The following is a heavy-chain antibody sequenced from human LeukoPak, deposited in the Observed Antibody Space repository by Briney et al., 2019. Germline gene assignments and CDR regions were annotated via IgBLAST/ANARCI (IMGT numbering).Heavy chain of an antibody. Sequence: GGSLRLSCAASGFTFSTYWMTWVRQAPGKGLEWVSSISSSSSYIYYADSVKGRFTISRDNAKNSLYLQMNSLRAEDTAVYYCATTRYGSFDYWGQGTLVTVSS. CDR1: GFTFSTYW. CDR2: ISSSSSYI. V-gene: IGHV3-21*01. J-gene: IGHJ4*02. CDR3: ATTRYGSFDY. D-gene: IGHD3-10*01.